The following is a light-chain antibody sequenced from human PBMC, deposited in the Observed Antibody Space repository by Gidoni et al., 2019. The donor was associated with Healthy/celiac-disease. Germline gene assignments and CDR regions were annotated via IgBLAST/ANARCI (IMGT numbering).Light chain of an antibody. CDR2: DAS. Sequence: DIQMTKSPSSLSASVGDRVTITCQASQDISNYLNWYQQKPGKAPKLLIYDASNLETGVPSRFSGSGSGTDFTFTISSLQPEDIATYYCQQYDNLPPCFTFGPGTKVDIK. V-gene: IGKV1-33*01. J-gene: IGKJ3*01. CDR1: QDISNY. CDR3: QQYDNLPPCFT.